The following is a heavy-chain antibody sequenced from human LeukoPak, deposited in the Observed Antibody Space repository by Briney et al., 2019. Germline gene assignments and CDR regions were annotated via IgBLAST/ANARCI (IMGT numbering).Heavy chain of an antibody. J-gene: IGHJ3*02. D-gene: IGHD3-3*01. CDR1: GGSFSGYY. V-gene: IGHV4-34*01. CDR3: ARDDITIFGVIATDAFDI. CDR2: INHSGST. Sequence: SETLSLTCAVYGGSFSGYYWSWIRQPPGKGLEWIGEINHSGSTNYNPSLKSRVTISVDTSKNQFSLKLSSVTAAGTAVYYCARDDITIFGVIATDAFDIWGQGTMVTVSS.